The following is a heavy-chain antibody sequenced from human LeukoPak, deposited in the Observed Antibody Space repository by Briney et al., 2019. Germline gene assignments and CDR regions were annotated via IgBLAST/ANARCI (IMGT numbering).Heavy chain of an antibody. CDR3: ARLVFCSGGNCYGDY. CDR2: IYYSGST. J-gene: IGHJ4*02. D-gene: IGHD2-15*01. CDR1: GGSISSYY. V-gene: IGHV4-59*12. Sequence: SETLSLTCTVSGGSISSYYWSWIRQPPGKGLEWIGYIYYSGSTNYNPSLKSRVTISVDTSKNQFSLKLSSVTAADTAVYYCARLVFCSGGNCYGDYWGQGTLVTVSS.